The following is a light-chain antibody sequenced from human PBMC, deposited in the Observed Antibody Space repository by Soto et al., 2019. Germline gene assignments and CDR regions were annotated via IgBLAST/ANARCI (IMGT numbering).Light chain of an antibody. J-gene: IGLJ2*01. CDR2: EVS. CDR3: SSHRSDITVV. CDR1: SSDVGGYDY. V-gene: IGLV2-14*01. Sequence: QSVLTQPASVSGSPGQSITIYCTGTSSDVGGYDYVSWYQHHPGKAPKLLIFEVSNRPSGVSNRFSGSKSGNTASLTISGLQAEDEADYYCSSHRSDITVVFGGGTKVTVL.